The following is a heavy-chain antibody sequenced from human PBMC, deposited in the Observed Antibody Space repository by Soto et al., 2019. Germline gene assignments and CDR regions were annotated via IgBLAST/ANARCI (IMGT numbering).Heavy chain of an antibody. CDR2: IIPILGTA. CDR3: ARGRYLRVPRFDN. J-gene: IGHJ4*02. Sequence: ASVKVSCKASGGTFSSYAISWVRQAPGQGLEWMGGIIPILGTANYAQKFQDRDTITADESTSTAYMELSSLSSEDTAVYAGARGRYLRVPRFDNWGQGTLVTVSS. V-gene: IGHV1-69*13. D-gene: IGHD2-21*01. CDR1: GGTFSSYA.